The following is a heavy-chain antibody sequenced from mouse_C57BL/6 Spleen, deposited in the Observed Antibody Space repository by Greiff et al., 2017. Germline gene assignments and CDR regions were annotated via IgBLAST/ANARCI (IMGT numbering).Heavy chain of an antibody. V-gene: IGHV1-22*01. J-gene: IGHJ4*01. Sequence: EVQLQQSGPELVKPGASVKMSCKASGYTFTDYNMHWVKQSHGKSLEWIGYINPNNGGTSYNQKFKGKATLTVNKSSSTAYMQLSSLTSEDSAVYYCARGGYYRYYAMDYWGQGTSVTVSS. CDR1: GYTFTDYN. CDR2: INPNNGGT. D-gene: IGHD2-3*01. CDR3: ARGGYYRYYAMDY.